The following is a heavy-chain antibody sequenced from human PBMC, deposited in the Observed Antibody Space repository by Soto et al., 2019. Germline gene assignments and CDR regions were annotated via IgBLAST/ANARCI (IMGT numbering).Heavy chain of an antibody. V-gene: IGHV1-2*04. D-gene: IGHD2-8*01. CDR3: ARGGDCTNGVCFTYYYYGMDV. CDR2: INPNSGGT. CDR1: GYTFTGYY. J-gene: IGHJ6*02. Sequence: GASVKVSCKASGYTFTGYYMHWVRQAPGQGLEWMGWINPNSGGTNYAQKFQGWVTMTRDTSISTAYMELSRLRSDDTAVYYCARGGDCTNGVCFTYYYYGMDVWGQGTTVTVSS.